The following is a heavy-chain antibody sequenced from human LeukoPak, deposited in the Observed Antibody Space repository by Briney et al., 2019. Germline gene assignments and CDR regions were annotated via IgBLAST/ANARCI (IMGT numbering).Heavy chain of an antibody. V-gene: IGHV1-24*01. CDR1: GYTLTELS. CDR3: ATDRGRAVAGIYYYGMDV. D-gene: IGHD6-19*01. CDR2: FDPEDGET. Sequence: ASVKVSCKVSGYTLTELSMHWVRQAPGEGLEWMGGFDPEDGETIYAQKFQGRVTMTEDTSTDTAYMELSSLRSEDTAVYYCATDRGRAVAGIYYYGMDVWGQGTTVTVSS. J-gene: IGHJ6*02.